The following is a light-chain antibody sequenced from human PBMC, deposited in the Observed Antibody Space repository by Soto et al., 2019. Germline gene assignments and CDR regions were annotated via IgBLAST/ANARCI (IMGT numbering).Light chain of an antibody. CDR1: NSDVGSYNF. CDR2: EAS. CDR3: CSLTNGATWV. J-gene: IGLJ3*02. Sequence: QSALTQPASVSGSPGQSITISCTGTNSDVGSYNFVSWYQQYPGKAPKLLIHEASKPPSGLSNRFSGSNSGNTASLTIYGLEAEDEADYYCCSLTNGATWVFGGGTELTVL. V-gene: IGLV2-23*01.